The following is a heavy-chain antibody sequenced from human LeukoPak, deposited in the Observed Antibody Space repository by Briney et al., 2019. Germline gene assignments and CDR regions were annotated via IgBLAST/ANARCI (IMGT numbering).Heavy chain of an antibody. V-gene: IGHV3-21*01. J-gene: IGHJ6*03. CDR3: ARETTVKELYYYYYHMDV. Sequence: GGSLRLSCAASGFTFSSYSMNWVRQAPGKGLEWVSSISSSSSYIYYADSVKGRFTISRDNAKNSLYLQMNSLRAEDTAVYYCARETTVKELYYYYYHMDVWGKGTTVTVSS. CDR2: ISSSSSYI. CDR1: GFTFSSYS. D-gene: IGHD4-17*01.